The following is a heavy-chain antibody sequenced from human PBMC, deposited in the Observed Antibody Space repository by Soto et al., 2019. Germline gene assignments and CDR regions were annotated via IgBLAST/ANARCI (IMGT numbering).Heavy chain of an antibody. J-gene: IGHJ5*02. CDR1: GYTFTSYY. CDR3: ARDNTYYYDSSGYYDP. V-gene: IGHV1-46*01. CDR2: INPSGGST. Sequence: ASVKVSCKASGYTFTSYYMHWVRQAPGQGLEWMGIINPSGGSTSYAQKFQGRVTMTRDTSTSTVYMELSSLRSEDTAVYYCARDNTYYYDSSGYYDPWGQGTLVTVSS. D-gene: IGHD3-22*01.